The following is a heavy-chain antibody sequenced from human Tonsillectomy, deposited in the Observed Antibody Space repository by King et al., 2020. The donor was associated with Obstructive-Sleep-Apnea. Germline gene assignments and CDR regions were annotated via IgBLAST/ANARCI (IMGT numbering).Heavy chain of an antibody. V-gene: IGHV4-39*07. CDR2: IYYSGST. CDR1: GGSISSSSYY. J-gene: IGHJ4*02. Sequence: QLQESGPGLVKPSETLSLTCTVSGGSISSSSYYWGWVRQPPGKGLEWIGSIYYSGSTYYNPSLKSRVTISVDTSNNQFSLKLSSVTAADTAVYYCARRYNTAMDYWGQGTLVTVSS. D-gene: IGHD5-18*01. CDR3: ARRYNTAMDY.